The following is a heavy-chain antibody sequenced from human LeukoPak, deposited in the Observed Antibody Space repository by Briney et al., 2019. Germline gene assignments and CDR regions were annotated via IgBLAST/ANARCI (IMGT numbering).Heavy chain of an antibody. CDR1: GGSIRSYY. CDR3: ARHSPNYYDSSGSNFDY. J-gene: IGHJ4*02. Sequence: PSETLSLTCTVSGGSIRSYYWSWIRQPPGKGLEWIGYIYYSGSTNYNPSLKSRVTISVDTSKNQFSLKLSSVTAADTAVYYCARHSPNYYDSSGSNFDYWGQGTLVTVSS. CDR2: IYYSGST. V-gene: IGHV4-59*08. D-gene: IGHD3-22*01.